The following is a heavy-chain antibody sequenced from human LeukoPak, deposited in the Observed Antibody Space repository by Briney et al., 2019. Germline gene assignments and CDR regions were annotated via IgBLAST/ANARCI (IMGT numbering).Heavy chain of an antibody. D-gene: IGHD3-16*01. Sequence: GGSLRLSCAASGFTFSSYWMSWVRQAPGKGPEWVANIKQDGSDKYYVDSVKGRFTISRDNGKNSLYLQMNSLRAEDTAVYYCARDGGSGSYANWGQGTLVTVSS. J-gene: IGHJ4*02. CDR2: IKQDGSDK. CDR1: GFTFSSYW. CDR3: ARDGGSGSYAN. V-gene: IGHV3-7*05.